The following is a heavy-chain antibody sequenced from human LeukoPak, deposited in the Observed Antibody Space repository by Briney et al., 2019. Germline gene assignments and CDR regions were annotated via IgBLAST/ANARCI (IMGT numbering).Heavy chain of an antibody. J-gene: IGHJ4*02. CDR1: GGSNSSYY. CDR3: ARQTYGGEDDY. D-gene: IGHD3-10*01. V-gene: IGHV4-59*01. CDR2: IYYSGRT. Sequence: SETLSLTCTVSGGSNSSYYWSWIRQPPGKGLEWIGYIYYSGRTNYNPSLKSRVTISVDTSKTQFSLKLSSVTAADTAVYYCARQTYGGEDDYWGQGTLVTVSS.